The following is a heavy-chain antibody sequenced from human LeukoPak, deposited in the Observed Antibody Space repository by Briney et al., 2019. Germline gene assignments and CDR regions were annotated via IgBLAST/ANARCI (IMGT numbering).Heavy chain of an antibody. Sequence: GGSLRLSCAASGFTFSSYAMSWVRQAPGKGLEWVSGINWNGGSTGYADSVKGRFTISRDNAKNSLYLQMNSLRAEDTALYHCARDLRELELRHDAFDIWGQGTMVTVSS. V-gene: IGHV3-20*01. J-gene: IGHJ3*02. CDR2: INWNGGST. CDR1: GFTFSSYA. CDR3: ARDLRELELRHDAFDI. D-gene: IGHD1-7*01.